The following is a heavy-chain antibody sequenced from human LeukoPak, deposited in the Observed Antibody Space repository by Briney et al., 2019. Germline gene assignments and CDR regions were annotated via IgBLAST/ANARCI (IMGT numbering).Heavy chain of an antibody. CDR3: ARHGTLGSTTYPLDY. Sequence: SETLSLTCTVSGGSISSYYWSWIRQAPGKGLEWIGNIYYSGSTNYNPSLKSRVTVSVDTSKNQFTLKLSSVTAADTAVYYCARHGTLGSTTYPLDYWGQGTLVTVSS. J-gene: IGHJ4*02. V-gene: IGHV4-59*08. D-gene: IGHD1-26*01. CDR2: IYYSGST. CDR1: GGSISSYY.